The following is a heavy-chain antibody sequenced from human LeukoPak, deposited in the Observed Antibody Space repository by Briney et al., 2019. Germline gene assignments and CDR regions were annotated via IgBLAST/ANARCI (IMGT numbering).Heavy chain of an antibody. CDR2: MNPNSGNT. J-gene: IGHJ5*02. CDR3: AGVIVVVPAAIGWFDP. V-gene: IGHV1-8*01. D-gene: IGHD2-2*02. Sequence: GASVKVSCKASGYTFTSYDINWVRQATGQGLEWMGWMNPNSGNTGYAQKFQGRVTMTRNTSISTAYMELSSLRSDDTAVYYCAGVIVVVPAAIGWFDPWGQGTLVTVPS. CDR1: GYTFTSYD.